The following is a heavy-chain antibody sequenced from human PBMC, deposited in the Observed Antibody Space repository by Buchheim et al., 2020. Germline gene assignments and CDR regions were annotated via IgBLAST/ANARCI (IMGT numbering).Heavy chain of an antibody. CDR1: GFTFSNYW. CDR3: ARGGVAAGFDC. Sequence: EVQLVESGGGLVQPGGSLRLSCAASGFTFSNYWMYWVRQAPGKGLVWVSRIESGGSSMCYADSVKGRFTISRDNAKNTLYLQMSSLRAEDTDVYYCARGGVAAGFDCCGQGTL. D-gene: IGHD6-13*01. V-gene: IGHV3-74*01. CDR2: IESGGSSM. J-gene: IGHJ4*02.